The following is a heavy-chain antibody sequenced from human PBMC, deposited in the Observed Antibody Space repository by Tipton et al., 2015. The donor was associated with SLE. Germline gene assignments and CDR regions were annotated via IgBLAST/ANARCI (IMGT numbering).Heavy chain of an antibody. Sequence: SLRLSCAASGFTVSSNYMSWVRQAPGKGLEWVSVIYSGGSTYYADSVKGRFTISRDNSKNQFSLKLSSVTAADTAVYYCASVPYWGQGTLVTVSS. V-gene: IGHV3-53*01. J-gene: IGHJ4*02. CDR3: ASVPY. CDR1: GFTVSSNY. CDR2: IYSGGST.